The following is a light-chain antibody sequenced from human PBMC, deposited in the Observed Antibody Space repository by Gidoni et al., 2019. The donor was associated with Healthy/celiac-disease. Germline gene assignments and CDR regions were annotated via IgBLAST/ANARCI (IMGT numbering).Light chain of an antibody. CDR2: DVS. J-gene: IGLJ2*01. V-gene: IGLV2-14*03. CDR1: SSDVGGYNY. CDR3: SSYTSSSTPYVV. Sequence: QSALTQPSSVSGSPGPSITISCTGTSSDVGGYNYVSWYQQHPGKAPKLMIYDVSNRPYGVSNRFSGSKSGNTAALTISGLQAEDEADYYCSSYTSSSTPYVVFGGGTKLTVL.